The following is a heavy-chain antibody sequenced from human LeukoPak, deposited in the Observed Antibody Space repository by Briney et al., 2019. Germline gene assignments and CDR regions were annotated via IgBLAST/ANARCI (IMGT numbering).Heavy chain of an antibody. J-gene: IGHJ5*02. CDR2: ISYDGSNK. D-gene: IGHD3-22*01. V-gene: IGHV3-30*18. CDR3: AKEEHDSSGYYL. CDR1: GFTFSSYG. Sequence: GGSLRLSCAASGFTFSSYGMHWVRQAPGKGLEWVAVISYDGSNKYYADSVKGRFTISRDNSKNTLYLQMNSLRAEDTAVYYCAKEEHDSSGYYLWGQGALVTVSS.